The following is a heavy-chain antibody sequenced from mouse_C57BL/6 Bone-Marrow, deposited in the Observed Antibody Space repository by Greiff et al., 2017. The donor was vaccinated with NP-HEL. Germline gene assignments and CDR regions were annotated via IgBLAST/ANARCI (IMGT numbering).Heavy chain of an antibody. CDR3: TRGFDYDEGDCAMDY. J-gene: IGHJ4*01. D-gene: IGHD2-4*01. Sequence: EVKLVESGEGLVKPGGSLKLSCAASGFTFSSYAMSWVRQTPEKRLEWVAYISSGGDYIYYADTVKGRIPISRDNARNTLYLQMSSLKSEDTAMYYCTRGFDYDEGDCAMDYWGQGTSVTVSS. V-gene: IGHV5-9-1*02. CDR2: ISSGGDYI. CDR1: GFTFSSYA.